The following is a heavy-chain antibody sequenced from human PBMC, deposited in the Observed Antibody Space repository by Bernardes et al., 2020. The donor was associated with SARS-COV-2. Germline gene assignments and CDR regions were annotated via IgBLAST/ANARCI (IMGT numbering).Heavy chain of an antibody. D-gene: IGHD4-17*01. Sequence: GGSLRLSCAASGFTFSYYYMTWIRQAPGKGLEWISYISSSSSYTNYADSVKGRFTISRDDAENSLYLQMNSLRVVDTAVYYCARVAFYGDYVFDYWGQGTLVTVSS. CDR2: ISSSSSYT. CDR1: GFTFSYYY. V-gene: IGHV3-11*06. CDR3: ARVAFYGDYVFDY. J-gene: IGHJ4*02.